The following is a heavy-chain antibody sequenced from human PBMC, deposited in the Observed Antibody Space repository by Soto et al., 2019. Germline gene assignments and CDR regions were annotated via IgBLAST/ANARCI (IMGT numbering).Heavy chain of an antibody. V-gene: IGHV1-3*01. CDR2: IIAGNGKT. J-gene: IGHJ6*03. CDR1: GDTFTIFA. Sequence: ASVKVSCKAYGDTFTIFAISWVRQAPGQGLEWMGGIIAGNGKTKYSQKFQGRVTITRDTSASTAYMELSSLRSEDTAVYYCARDMGVNPGYYYMDVWGKGTTVTVSS. CDR3: ARDMGVNPGYYYMDV. D-gene: IGHD1-26*01.